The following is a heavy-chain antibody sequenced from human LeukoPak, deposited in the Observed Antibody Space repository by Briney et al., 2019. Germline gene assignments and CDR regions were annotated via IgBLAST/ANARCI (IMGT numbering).Heavy chain of an antibody. Sequence: PGGSLRLSCAASGFTFNNYAMSWVRQAPGKGLEWVSAISGSDAGTYYADSVKGRFTISRDNSRNTLYLQMNSLRAEDTAVYYCAKGPLLWNWGQGTLVTVSS. CDR3: AKGPLLWN. V-gene: IGHV3-23*01. CDR1: GFTFNNYA. CDR2: ISGSDAGT. D-gene: IGHD2/OR15-2a*01. J-gene: IGHJ4*02.